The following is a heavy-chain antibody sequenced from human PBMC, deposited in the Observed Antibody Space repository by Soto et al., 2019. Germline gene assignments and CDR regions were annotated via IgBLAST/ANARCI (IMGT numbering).Heavy chain of an antibody. J-gene: IGHJ6*02. CDR1: GFTFSSYG. CDR3: ARELLLLWFGEGNGMDV. D-gene: IGHD3-10*01. V-gene: IGHV3-33*01. Sequence: GGSLRLSCAASGFTFSSYGMHRVRQAPGKGLEWVAVIWYDGSNKYYADSVKGRFTISRDNSKNTLYLQMNSLRAEDTAVYYCARELLLLWFGEGNGMDVWGQGTTVTVSS. CDR2: IWYDGSNK.